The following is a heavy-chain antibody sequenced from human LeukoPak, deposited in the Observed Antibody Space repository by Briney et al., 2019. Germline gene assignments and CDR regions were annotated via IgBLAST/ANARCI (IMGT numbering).Heavy chain of an antibody. V-gene: IGHV2-5*02. CDR3: AHMIYSNSYFDY. CDR1: GFSLSTSGVG. CDR2: IYWDDDK. Sequence: SGPTLVNPTQTLTLTCTFSGFSLSTSGVGVGWIRQPQGRALEWLALIYWDDDKRYSPSLKSRLTITKDTSRNQVVLTMTNMDPVDTATYYCAHMIYSNSYFDYWGQGTLVTVSS. J-gene: IGHJ4*02. D-gene: IGHD4-11*01.